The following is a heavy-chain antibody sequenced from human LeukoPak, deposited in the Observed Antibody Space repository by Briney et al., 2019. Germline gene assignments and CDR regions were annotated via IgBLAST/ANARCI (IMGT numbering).Heavy chain of an antibody. CDR2: INPNSGGT. J-gene: IGHJ4*02. V-gene: IGHV1-2*02. CDR1: GYTFTDYY. D-gene: IGHD3-10*01. Sequence: ASVKVSCKASGYTFTDYYLHGMRQAPGQGLEWLGWINPNSGGTNYAQKFQGRVTMTRDTSISTAYMELSRLRSDDTAVYYCARGSSVRGYDYWGQGTLVTVSS. CDR3: ARGSSVRGYDY.